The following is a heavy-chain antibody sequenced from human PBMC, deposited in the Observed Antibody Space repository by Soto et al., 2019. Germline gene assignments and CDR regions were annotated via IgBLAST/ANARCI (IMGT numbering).Heavy chain of an antibody. J-gene: IGHJ4*02. CDR1: GFTFSTYA. V-gene: IGHV3-23*01. D-gene: IGHD5-18*01. CDR3: ARNAGGYSYGYDY. CDR2: ISGSGGST. Sequence: GGSLRLSCAASGFTFSTYAMTWVRQAPGKGLEWVSSISGSGGSTYYADSVKGRFTISRGNSKNTLSLQMNSLRAEDTAVYYCARNAGGYSYGYDYWGQGTLVTVSS.